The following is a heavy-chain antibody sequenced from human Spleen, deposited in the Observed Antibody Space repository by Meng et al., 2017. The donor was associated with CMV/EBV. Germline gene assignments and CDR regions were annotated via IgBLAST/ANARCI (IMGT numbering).Heavy chain of an antibody. CDR3: ARYCNSISCFPNFDF. D-gene: IGHD2-2*01. J-gene: IGHJ4*02. Sequence: SGYTFSTYGINWVRQAPGQGLEWMGWIGAYNGNTNYAQKFQGRVTMTTDTSTDTAYMELRSLRSGDTAVYYCARYCNSISCFPNFDFWGQGTLVTVSS. V-gene: IGHV1-18*01. CDR1: GYTFSTYG. CDR2: IGAYNGNT.